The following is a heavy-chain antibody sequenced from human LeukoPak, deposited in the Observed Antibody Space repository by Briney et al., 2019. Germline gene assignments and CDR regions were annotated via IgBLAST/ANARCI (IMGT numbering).Heavy chain of an antibody. V-gene: IGHV4-59*01. D-gene: IGHD3-22*01. CDR1: GGSISNYY. CDR3: ARNADDSSSYPYFDT. CDR2: IYHSGRT. Sequence: SETLSLTCTVSGGSISNYYWSWIRQPPGKELEWIGYIYHSGRTNYNPSLKSRVTISVDTSKNQFSLKLSSVTAADTAVYYCARNADDSSSYPYFDTWGQGALFTASS. J-gene: IGHJ4*02.